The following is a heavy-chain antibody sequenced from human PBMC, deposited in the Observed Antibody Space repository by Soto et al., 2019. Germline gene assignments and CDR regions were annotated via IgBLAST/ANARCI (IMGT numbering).Heavy chain of an antibody. Sequence: PGGSLRLSCAASGFTFTNHWMHWVRQVPGKGLVWVSRINTDGSSTTYADSVKGRFTISRDNAKNTVYVQVNSLRAEDTAVYYCARDYSGWFDPWGQGTLVTVSS. D-gene: IGHD2-15*01. CDR1: GFTFTNHW. V-gene: IGHV3-74*01. CDR2: INTDGSST. J-gene: IGHJ5*02. CDR3: ARDYSGWFDP.